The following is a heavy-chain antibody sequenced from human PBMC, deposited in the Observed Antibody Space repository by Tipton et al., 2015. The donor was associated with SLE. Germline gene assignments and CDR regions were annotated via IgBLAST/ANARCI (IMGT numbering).Heavy chain of an antibody. V-gene: IGHV4-39*07. CDR1: GGSISSSSYY. CDR3: ARDHYDSSGYYSFFDY. Sequence: LRLSCTVSGGSISSSSYYWGWIRQPPGKGLEWIGSIYYSGSTYYNPSLKSRVTISVDTSKNQFSLKLSSVTAADTAVYYCARDHYDSSGYYSFFDYWGQGTLVTVSS. J-gene: IGHJ4*02. D-gene: IGHD3-22*01. CDR2: IYYSGST.